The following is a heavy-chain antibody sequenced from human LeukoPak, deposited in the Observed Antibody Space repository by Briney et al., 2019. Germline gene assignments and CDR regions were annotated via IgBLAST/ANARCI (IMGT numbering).Heavy chain of an antibody. J-gene: IGHJ4*02. Sequence: GGSLRLSCAASGFTFSDSYMTWIRQAPGKGLEWVANIKSDGSEKYYLDSVKGRFTISRDNAKNSLYLQMNSLRAEDTAVYYCASTPSPHYDYGDYGWGQGTLVTVSS. CDR1: GFTFSDSY. D-gene: IGHD4-17*01. CDR3: ASTPSPHYDYGDYG. V-gene: IGHV3-7*01. CDR2: IKSDGSEK.